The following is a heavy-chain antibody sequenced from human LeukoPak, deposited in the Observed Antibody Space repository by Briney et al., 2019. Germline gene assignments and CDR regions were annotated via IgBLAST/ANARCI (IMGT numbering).Heavy chain of an antibody. CDR3: AKDHCRGDCYSGYFDY. D-gene: IGHD2-21*02. Sequence: GGSLRLSCAASGLTFSSYGMHWVRQAPGKGLEWVAVIWYDGSNKYYADSVKGRFTISRDNSKNTLYLQMNSLRAEDTAVYYCAKDHCRGDCYSGYFDYWGQGTLVTVSS. CDR1: GLTFSSYG. V-gene: IGHV3-33*06. J-gene: IGHJ4*02. CDR2: IWYDGSNK.